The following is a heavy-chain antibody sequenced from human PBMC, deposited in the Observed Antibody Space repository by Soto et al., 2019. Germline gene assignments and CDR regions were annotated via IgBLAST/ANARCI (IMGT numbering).Heavy chain of an antibody. CDR1: GYSFTSYW. CDR3: ARLGLDSSSWPKN. J-gene: IGHJ4*02. CDR2: IDPSDSYP. D-gene: IGHD6-13*01. Sequence: GESLKISCQGSGYSFTSYWISWVRQLPGKGLEWMGMIDPSDSYPNYSPSFQGHVTISADKSISTAYLQWSSLKASDTAMYYCARLGLDSSSWPKNWGQGTLVTVSS. V-gene: IGHV5-10-1*01.